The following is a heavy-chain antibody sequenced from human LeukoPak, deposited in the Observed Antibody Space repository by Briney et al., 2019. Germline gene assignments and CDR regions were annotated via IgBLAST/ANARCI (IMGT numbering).Heavy chain of an antibody. CDR1: GFTFSSYS. J-gene: IGHJ3*02. V-gene: IGHV3-21*01. D-gene: IGHD5-24*01. CDR3: ATYGYWNAFDI. Sequence: GGSLRLSCAASGFTFSSYSMNWVRQAPGKGLEWVSSISSSSSYIYYADSVKGRFTISRDSAKNSLYLQMNSLRAEDTAVYYCATYGYWNAFDIWGQGTMVTVSS. CDR2: ISSSSSYI.